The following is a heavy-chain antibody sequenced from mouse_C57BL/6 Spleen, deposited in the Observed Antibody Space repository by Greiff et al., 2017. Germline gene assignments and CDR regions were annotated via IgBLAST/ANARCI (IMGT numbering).Heavy chain of an antibody. D-gene: IGHD1-1*01. Sequence: VQLKESGGGLVKPGGSLKLSCAASGFTFSSYAMSWVRQTPEKRLEWVATISDGGSYTYYPDNVKGRFTISRDNAKNNLYLQMSHLKSEDTAMYYCAAGSSYAWFAYWGQGTLVTVSA. CDR3: AAGSSYAWFAY. CDR2: ISDGGSYT. V-gene: IGHV5-4*01. CDR1: GFTFSSYA. J-gene: IGHJ3*01.